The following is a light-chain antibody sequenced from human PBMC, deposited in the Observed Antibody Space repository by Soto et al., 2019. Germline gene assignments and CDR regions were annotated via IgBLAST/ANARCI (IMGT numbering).Light chain of an antibody. CDR1: HSLLSTSYNNNY. V-gene: IGKV4-1*01. CDR3: QNHHRTSPWT. J-gene: IGKJ1*01. Sequence: DIVMTQSPDSLAVSLGERATIHCKSSHSLLSTSYNNNYVAWYQHKPGQPPRLLIYWASTRDYGVPDRFSGSGSGTDFTLTISSLQAEDVAVYYCQNHHRTSPWTFGQGTKVEI. CDR2: WAS.